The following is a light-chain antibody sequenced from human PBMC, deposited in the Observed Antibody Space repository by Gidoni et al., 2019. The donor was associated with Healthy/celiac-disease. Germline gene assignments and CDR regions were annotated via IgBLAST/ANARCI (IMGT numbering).Light chain of an antibody. CDR1: QSISSY. Sequence: IQMTQSPSSLSASVGDRVTITCRASQSISSYLNWYQQKPGKAPKLLIYAASSLQSGVPSRFSGSGSGTDFTLTISSLQPEEFATYYCQQSDSTPVYTFGQXTKLEIK. V-gene: IGKV1-39*01. CDR3: QQSDSTPVYT. J-gene: IGKJ2*01. CDR2: AAS.